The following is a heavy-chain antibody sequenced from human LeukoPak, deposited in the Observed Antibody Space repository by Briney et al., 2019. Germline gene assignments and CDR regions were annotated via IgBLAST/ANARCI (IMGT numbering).Heavy chain of an antibody. D-gene: IGHD2-15*01. V-gene: IGHV4-38-2*02. CDR1: GYSISSGYY. CDR2: IYHSGST. J-gene: IGHJ6*03. Sequence: SETLSLTCTVSGYSISSGYYWGWIRQPPGKGLEWIGSIYHSGSTYYNPSLKSRVTISVDTSKNQFSLKLSSVTAADTAVYYCARGYCSGGSCYSYYYYNYMDVWGKGTTVTISS. CDR3: ARGYCSGGSCYSYYYYNYMDV.